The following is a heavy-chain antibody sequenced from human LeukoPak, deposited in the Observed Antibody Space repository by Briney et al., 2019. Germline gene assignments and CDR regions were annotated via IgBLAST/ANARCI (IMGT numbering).Heavy chain of an antibody. CDR3: AKGLTRRYDLWSNKYSPREDYHGMDV. V-gene: IGHV3-30*18. CDR1: GFTFSNYG. J-gene: IGHJ6*02. Sequence: GGSLRLSCVVSGFTFSNYGMHWVRQAPGKGLEWVAIVSYDGSNKYYADSVKGRFTISRDNSKNTLYLQMNSLGAEDTAVYYCAKGLTRRYDLWSNKYSPREDYHGMDVWGQGTTVTVSS. CDR2: VSYDGSNK. D-gene: IGHD3-3*01.